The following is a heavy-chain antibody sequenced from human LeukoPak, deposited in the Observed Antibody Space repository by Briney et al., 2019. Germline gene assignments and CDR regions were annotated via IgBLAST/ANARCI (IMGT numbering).Heavy chain of an antibody. CDR3: ARDIVASAVFDY. CDR1: GYTFTDYY. CDR2: INPYSGGT. V-gene: IGHV1-2*02. J-gene: IGHJ4*02. D-gene: IGHD5-12*01. Sequence: ASVKVSCKAFGYTFTDYYMHWVRQAPGQGLEWMGWINPYSGGTNFARKFQGRVTMTRDPSITTAYMELSGLRSDDTAVYYCARDIVASAVFDYWGQGSLVTVSS.